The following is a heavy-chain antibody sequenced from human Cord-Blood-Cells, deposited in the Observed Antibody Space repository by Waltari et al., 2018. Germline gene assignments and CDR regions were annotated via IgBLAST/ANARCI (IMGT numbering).Heavy chain of an antibody. Sequence: QVQLVESGGGVVQPGRSLSLSCAASGFTFSSFRLPWVRQAPVKGLGWVAVISYDGNNKYYADSVKGRFTISRDNSKKSLYLQMNSLRAEDTAVYYCAKDSSTSCFDYWGQGTLVTVSS. CDR3: AKDSSTSCFDY. CDR2: ISYDGNNK. J-gene: IGHJ4*02. V-gene: IGHV3-30*18. CDR1: GFTFSSFR. D-gene: IGHD2-2*01.